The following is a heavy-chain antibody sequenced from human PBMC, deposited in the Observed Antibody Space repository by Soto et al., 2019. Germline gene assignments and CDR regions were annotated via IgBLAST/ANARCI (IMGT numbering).Heavy chain of an antibody. CDR2: IIPILGIA. V-gene: IGHV1-69*08. Sequence: QVQLVQSGAEVKKPGSSVKVSCKASGGTFSSYTISWVRQAPGQGLEWMGRIIPILGIANYAPKVQGRVTITAAKSTCTADIEVSSLRSKYTAVYYCARESLTTVTTSLGYYYMDVWGKGTTVTVSS. D-gene: IGHD4-17*01. J-gene: IGHJ6*03. CDR1: GGTFSSYT. CDR3: ARESLTTVTTSLGYYYMDV.